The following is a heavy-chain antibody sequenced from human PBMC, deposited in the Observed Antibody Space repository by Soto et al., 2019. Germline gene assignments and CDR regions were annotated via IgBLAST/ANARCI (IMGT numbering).Heavy chain of an antibody. CDR1: GGSISSGGYY. Sequence: QVQLQESGPGLVKPSQTLSLTCTVSGGSISSGGYYWSWISQHPGKGLEWIGYIYYSGSTYYNPSLKSRVTISVDTSKNQFSLKLSSVTAADTAVYYCARFPKTYGDYVKDYWGQGTLVTVSS. CDR3: ARFPKTYGDYVKDY. CDR2: IYYSGST. V-gene: IGHV4-31*03. J-gene: IGHJ4*02. D-gene: IGHD4-17*01.